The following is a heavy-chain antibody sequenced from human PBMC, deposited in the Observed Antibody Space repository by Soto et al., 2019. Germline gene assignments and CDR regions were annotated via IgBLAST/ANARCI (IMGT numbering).Heavy chain of an antibody. V-gene: IGHV3-33*01. CDR1: EFTFSRYA. CDR2: IWFDGSNK. Sequence: QVQLVESGGGVVQPGRSLRLSCAASEFTFSRYAMHWVRQAPGKGLEWVAIIWFDGSNKYYADSVKGRFTISRDNSKNTMYLQMNSLRAEDTAVYYCARDHSCSGVRCYSQYYFDYWGQGTLVTVSS. J-gene: IGHJ4*02. CDR3: ARDHSCSGVRCYSQYYFDY. D-gene: IGHD2-15*01.